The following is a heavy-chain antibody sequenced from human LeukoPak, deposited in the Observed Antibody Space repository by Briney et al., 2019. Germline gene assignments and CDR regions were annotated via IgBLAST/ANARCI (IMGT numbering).Heavy chain of an antibody. CDR1: GGSISSYY. V-gene: IGHV4-59*01. J-gene: IGHJ4*02. Sequence: SETLSLTCTVSGGSISSYYWSWIRQPPGKGLEWIGYIYYSGSTNYNPSLKSRVTISVDTSKNQFSLKLSSVNAADTAVYYCARETGYSSSWGQGTLVTVSS. CDR2: IYYSGST. CDR3: ARETGYSSS. D-gene: IGHD6-13*01.